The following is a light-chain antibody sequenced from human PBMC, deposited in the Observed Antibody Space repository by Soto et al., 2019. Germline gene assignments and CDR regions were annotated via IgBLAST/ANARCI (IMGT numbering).Light chain of an antibody. Sequence: AIQMTQSPSSLSASVGDRVTITCRASQDIRTELGWYQQKPGKARRLLIYGTFSLQSGVPSRFSGSGSGTDFTLTISSLQPDDFATYYCLQDFKYPRTFGQGTKVEVK. CDR1: QDIRTE. V-gene: IGKV1-6*01. J-gene: IGKJ1*01. CDR2: GTF. CDR3: LQDFKYPRT.